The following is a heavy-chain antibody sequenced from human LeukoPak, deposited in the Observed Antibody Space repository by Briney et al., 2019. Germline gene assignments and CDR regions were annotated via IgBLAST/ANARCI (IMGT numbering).Heavy chain of an antibody. J-gene: IGHJ4*02. V-gene: IGHV3-21*01. CDR1: GFTFSSYS. Sequence: GGSLRLSCAASGFTFSSYSKNWVRQAPGKGLEWVSSISSSSSYIYYADSVKGRFTISRDNAKNSLYLQMNSLRAEDTAVYYCARDGGGLRWFFDYWGQGTLVTVSS. CDR2: ISSSSSYI. CDR3: ARDGGGLRWFFDY. D-gene: IGHD4-23*01.